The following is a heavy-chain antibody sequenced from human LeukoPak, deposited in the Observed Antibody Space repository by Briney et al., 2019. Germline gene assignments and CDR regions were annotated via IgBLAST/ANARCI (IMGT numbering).Heavy chain of an antibody. CDR2: INPDGDGM. CDR3: AAWTDRGYSY. J-gene: IGHJ4*02. D-gene: IGHD5-12*01. V-gene: IGHV3-7*01. Sequence: GGSLRLSCTASGFAFSRSWMNWIRQAPGKGLEWVANINPDGDGMRFVDSVKGRFTMSRDNAQSSLHLQMNSLRVEDTAFYYCAAWTDRGYSYWGQGVLVTVSS. CDR1: GFAFSRSW.